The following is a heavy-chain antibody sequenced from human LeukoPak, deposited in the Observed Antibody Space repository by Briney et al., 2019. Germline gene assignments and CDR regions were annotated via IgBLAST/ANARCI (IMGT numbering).Heavy chain of an antibody. J-gene: IGHJ3*02. Sequence: PGGSLRLSCAASGFTFSSYWMHWVRQAPGKGLVWVSRINSDGSSTSYADSVKGRFTISRDNAKNTLYLQMNSLRAEDTAVYYCARAAGIVGALDAFDIWGQGTMVTVSS. CDR3: ARAAGIVGALDAFDI. CDR1: GFTFSSYW. D-gene: IGHD1-26*01. V-gene: IGHV3-74*01. CDR2: INSDGSST.